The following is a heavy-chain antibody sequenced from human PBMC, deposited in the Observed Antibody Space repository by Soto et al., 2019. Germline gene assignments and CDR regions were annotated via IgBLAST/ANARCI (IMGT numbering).Heavy chain of an antibody. Sequence: QVQLVQSGAEVKKPGATVKVSCKASGYIVTSFGINWVRQAPGQGLGGMGCISEYGDSNYSEKLQDRVYLTTDTYTNTAYMELRRLGSDDTGVYYCARGGGAYDVWGQGTKITVSS. CDR2: ISEYGDS. J-gene: IGHJ3*01. CDR1: GYIVTSFG. V-gene: IGHV1-18*01. CDR3: ARGGGAYDV.